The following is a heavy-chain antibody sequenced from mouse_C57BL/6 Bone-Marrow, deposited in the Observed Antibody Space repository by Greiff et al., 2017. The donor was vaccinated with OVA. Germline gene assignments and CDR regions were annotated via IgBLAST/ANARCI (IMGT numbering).Heavy chain of an antibody. Sequence: EVKLQQSVAELVRPGASVKLSCTASGFNIKNTYMHWVKQRPEQGLEWIGRIDPANGNTKYAPKFQGKATITADTSSNTAYLQLSSLTSEDTAIYYCASRTTVVGDYFDYWGQGTTLTVSS. CDR1: GFNIKNTY. D-gene: IGHD1-1*01. CDR2: IDPANGNT. J-gene: IGHJ2*01. V-gene: IGHV14-3*01. CDR3: ASRTTVVGDYFDY.